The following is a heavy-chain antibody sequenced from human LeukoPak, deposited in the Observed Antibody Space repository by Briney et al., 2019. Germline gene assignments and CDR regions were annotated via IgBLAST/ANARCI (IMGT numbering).Heavy chain of an antibody. CDR2: IIPIFGTA. CDR1: GGTFSSYA. V-gene: IGHV1-69*13. J-gene: IGHJ4*02. CDR3: ASRAVAGYFDY. Sequence: SVEVSCKASGGTFSSYAISWVRQAPGQGLEWMGGIIPIFGTANYAQKFQGRVTITADESTSTAYMELSSLRSEDTAVYYCASRAVAGYFDYWGQGTLVTVSS. D-gene: IGHD6-19*01.